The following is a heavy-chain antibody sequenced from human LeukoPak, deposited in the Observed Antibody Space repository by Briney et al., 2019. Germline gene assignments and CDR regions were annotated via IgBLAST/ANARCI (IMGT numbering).Heavy chain of an antibody. V-gene: IGHV3-21*01. CDR1: GFAFSSYS. CDR2: ISSSSSYI. CDR3: ARDKSLNYYYYMAV. Sequence: PGGSLRLSCAASGFAFSSYSMNWVRQAPGKGLEWVSSISSSSSYIYYADSVKGRFTISRDNAKNSLYLQMNSLRAEDTAVYYCARDKSLNYYYYMAVWGKGTTVTVSS. J-gene: IGHJ6*03.